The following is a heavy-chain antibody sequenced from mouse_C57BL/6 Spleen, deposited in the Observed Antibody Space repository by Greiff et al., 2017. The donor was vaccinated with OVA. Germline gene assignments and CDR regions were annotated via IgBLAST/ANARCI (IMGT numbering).Heavy chain of an antibody. Sequence: EVMLVESGGGLVKPGGSLKLSCAASGFTFSSYAMSWVRQTPEKRLEWVATISDGGSYTYYPDNVKGRFTISRDNAKNNLYLQMSHLKSEDTAMYYCAREGYYYGSSHPYWYFDVWGTGTTVTVSS. V-gene: IGHV5-4*01. CDR1: GFTFSSYA. J-gene: IGHJ1*03. CDR3: AREGYYYGSSHPYWYFDV. CDR2: ISDGGSYT. D-gene: IGHD1-1*01.